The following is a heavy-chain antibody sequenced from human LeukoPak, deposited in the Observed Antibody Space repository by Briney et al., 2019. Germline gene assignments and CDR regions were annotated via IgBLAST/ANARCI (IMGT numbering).Heavy chain of an antibody. CDR2: LWYDGNNK. CDR1: GFSFTNYG. CDR3: AKESGYSIDWYDY. J-gene: IGHJ4*02. V-gene: IGHV3-33*06. D-gene: IGHD6-19*01. Sequence: GGSLRLSCAASGFSFTNYGMHWVRQAPGKGLEWVARLWYDGNNKYYADSVKGRFTTSRDNSKNTLYLQMNGLRAEDTAVYYCAKESGYSIDWYDYWGQGTLVTVSS.